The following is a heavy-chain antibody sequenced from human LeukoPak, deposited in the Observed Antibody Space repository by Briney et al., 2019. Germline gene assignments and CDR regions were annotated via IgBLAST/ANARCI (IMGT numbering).Heavy chain of an antibody. CDR3: ARGLSRGDYYGSGNDY. CDR2: IYYSGST. CDR1: GGSISSYY. J-gene: IGHJ4*02. Sequence: SETLSLTCTVSGGSISSYYWSWIRQPPGKGLERIGYIYYSGSTNYNPSLKSRVTISVDTSKNQFSLKLSSVTAADTAVYYCARGLSRGDYYGSGNDYWGQGTLVTVSS. V-gene: IGHV4-59*01. D-gene: IGHD3-10*01.